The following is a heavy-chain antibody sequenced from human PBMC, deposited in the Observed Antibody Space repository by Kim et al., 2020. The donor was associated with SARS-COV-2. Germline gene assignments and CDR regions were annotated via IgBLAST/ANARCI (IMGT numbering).Heavy chain of an antibody. CDR2: IA. J-gene: IGHJ4*02. CDR3: ALGRYDILYS. V-gene: IGHV1-69*02. Sequence: IANYAQKFQGRVTITADKSTSTAYMELSSLRSEDTAVYYCALGRYDILYSWGQGTLVTVSS. D-gene: IGHD3-9*01.